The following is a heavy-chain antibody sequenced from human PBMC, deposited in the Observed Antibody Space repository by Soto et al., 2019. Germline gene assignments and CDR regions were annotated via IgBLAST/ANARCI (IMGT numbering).Heavy chain of an antibody. CDR2: IYHTGDT. V-gene: IGHV4-38-2*02. CDR3: ARDTNSLDL. J-gene: IGHJ5*02. CDR1: SYSISSGFF. Sequence: PSETLSLTCVVSSYSISSGFFWAWIRQPPGKGLEWVGSIYHTGDTHYSPSLRSQVSMSVDTSKNHFSLRLTYLTAADTAVYFCARDTNSLDLWGQGILVTVSS. D-gene: IGHD2-8*01.